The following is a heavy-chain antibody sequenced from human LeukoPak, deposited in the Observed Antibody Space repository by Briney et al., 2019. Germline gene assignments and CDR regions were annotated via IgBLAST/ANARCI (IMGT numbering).Heavy chain of an antibody. CDR1: GFTFSTYS. D-gene: IGHD6-19*01. CDR3: AREFRGRDSSGWQYATDY. Sequence: GGSLRLSCAASGFTFSTYSMNWVRQAPGRGLEWVSYITSSSSYIYYADSVKGRFTISRDNAKKSLYLQMNSLRAEDTAVYYCAREFRGRDSSGWQYATDYWGQGTLATVSS. CDR2: ITSSSSYI. J-gene: IGHJ4*02. V-gene: IGHV3-21*01.